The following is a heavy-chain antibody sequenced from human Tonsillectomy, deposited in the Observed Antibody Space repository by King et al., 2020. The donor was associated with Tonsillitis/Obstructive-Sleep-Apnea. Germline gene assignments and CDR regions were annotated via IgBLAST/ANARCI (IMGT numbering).Heavy chain of an antibody. CDR1: GFTFSSYP. CDR2: ISYDGSDK. D-gene: IGHD3-16*01. CDR3: ARDLGGASGY. Sequence: HVQLVESGGGVVQPGRSLRLSCAASGFTFSSYPMHWVRQAPGKGLEWVAVISYDGSDKYYADYVKGRFTISRDNSKNTLYLQMNSLRDEDTAVYHCARDLGGASGYWGHGTLVIVSS. V-gene: IGHV3-30*04. J-gene: IGHJ4*01.